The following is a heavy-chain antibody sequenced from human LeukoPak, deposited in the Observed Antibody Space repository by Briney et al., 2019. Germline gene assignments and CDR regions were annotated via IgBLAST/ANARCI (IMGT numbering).Heavy chain of an antibody. Sequence: ASVTVSCTASGYTFSNYFIHWVRQAPGQGLEWMGIINPSGGSTSYAQKFQGRVTMTRDTSTSTVYMELSSLRSEDTAVYYCAREPDYDYWGQGTLVTVSS. J-gene: IGHJ4*02. CDR2: INPSGGST. V-gene: IGHV1-46*01. D-gene: IGHD4-11*01. CDR1: GYTFSNYF. CDR3: AREPDYDY.